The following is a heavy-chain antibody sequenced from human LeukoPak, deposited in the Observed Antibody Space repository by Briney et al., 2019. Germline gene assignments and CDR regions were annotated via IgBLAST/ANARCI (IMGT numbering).Heavy chain of an antibody. D-gene: IGHD6-6*01. CDR1: GYPISSTYY. V-gene: IGHV4-38-2*01. CDR2: IYHSGST. Sequence: SETLSLTCAASGYPISSTYYWGWIRQPPGKGLEWIGTIYHSGSTYYNPSLKSRVTISVDTSKNQFSLRLSSVTAADTAVYYCARHHWDSSSVDYWGQGTLVTVSS. J-gene: IGHJ4*02. CDR3: ARHHWDSSSVDY.